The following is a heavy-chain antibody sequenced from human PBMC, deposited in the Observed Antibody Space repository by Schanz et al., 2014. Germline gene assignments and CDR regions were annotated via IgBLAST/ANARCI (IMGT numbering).Heavy chain of an antibody. CDR2: ISSSSSSI. CDR3: ARDDGGGYNQIDY. CDR1: GFTFSRYW. D-gene: IGHD5-12*01. J-gene: IGHJ4*02. V-gene: IGHV3-48*04. Sequence: EVQLVESGGELIQPGGSLRLSCEASGFTFSRYWMHWVRQAPGKGLEWVSFISSSSSSIHYADSVKGRFTISRDNSENTLFLEMNSLRLEDTAVYYCARDDGGGYNQIDYWGQGALVTVSS.